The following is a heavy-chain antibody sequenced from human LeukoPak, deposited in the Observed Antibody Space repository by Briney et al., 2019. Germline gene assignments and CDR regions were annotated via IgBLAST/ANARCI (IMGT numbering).Heavy chain of an antibody. J-gene: IGHJ4*02. CDR2: INTNTGNP. V-gene: IGHV7-4-1*02. Sequence: ASVKVSCKASGGTFSSYAISWVRQAPGQGLEWMGWINTNTGNPTYAQGFTGRFVFSLGTSVSTAYLQISSLKAEDTAVYYCARGKQLVRGDYWGQGTLVTVSS. CDR1: GGTFSSYA. D-gene: IGHD6-13*01. CDR3: ARGKQLVRGDY.